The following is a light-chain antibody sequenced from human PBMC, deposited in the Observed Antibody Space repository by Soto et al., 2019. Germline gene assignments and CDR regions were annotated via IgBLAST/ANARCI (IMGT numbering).Light chain of an antibody. CDR2: EVN. CDR1: SSDVGGYNY. J-gene: IGLJ1*01. V-gene: IGLV2-8*01. CDR3: TSYAGGNNV. Sequence: QSALTQPPSAYGSPGQSVTISCTGTSSDVGGYNYVSWYQQNPGKVPKLMIYEVNKRPSGVPDRFSGSKSGNTASLTVSGLQAEDEADYYCTSYAGGNNVFGTGTKVTVL.